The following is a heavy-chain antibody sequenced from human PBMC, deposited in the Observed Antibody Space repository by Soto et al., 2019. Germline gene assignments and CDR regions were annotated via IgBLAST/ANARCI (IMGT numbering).Heavy chain of an antibody. V-gene: IGHV4-39*01. Sequence: QLQLQESGPGLVKPSETLSLTCTVSGGSISSSSYYWGWIRQPPGKGREWIGSIYYSGSTYYNPSLKSRVTLPVHTSKNQFSLKLGSVTAADTTVYYCARRDSSPHSRYWGQGNLVTGSS. CDR3: ARRDSSPHSRY. CDR2: IYYSGST. J-gene: IGHJ4*02. CDR1: GGSISSSSYY. D-gene: IGHD2-15*01.